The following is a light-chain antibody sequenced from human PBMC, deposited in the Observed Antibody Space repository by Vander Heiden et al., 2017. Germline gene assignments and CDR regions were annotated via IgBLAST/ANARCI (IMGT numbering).Light chain of an antibody. V-gene: IGKV1-39*01. CDR3: QQSYRNPRT. CDR2: AAS. CDR1: QSISSY. Sequence: DIQMTQSPSSLSASVGDRVTITCRASQSISSYVKWYQQKPGKAPKLLIYAASSLQSGVPARFSGSGSGTEFTLTISSLQTEDFATYYCQQSYRNPRTFGQGTRLEMK. J-gene: IGKJ5*01.